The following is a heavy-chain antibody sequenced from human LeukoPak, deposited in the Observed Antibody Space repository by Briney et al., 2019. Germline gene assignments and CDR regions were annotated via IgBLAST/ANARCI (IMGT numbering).Heavy chain of an antibody. D-gene: IGHD1-7*01. CDR3: ARDPSGTTALFGFDP. CDR2: ISPIFGTA. CDR1: VGTFSSYA. J-gene: IGHJ5*02. V-gene: IGHV1-69*06. Sequence: GASVKVSCKASVGTFSSYAISWVRQAHGQALEWVGGISPIFGTANYAQKCQGRVTITADKSTSTAYTELSSLRSEDTSVYYCARDPSGTTALFGFDPWGQGTLVTVSS.